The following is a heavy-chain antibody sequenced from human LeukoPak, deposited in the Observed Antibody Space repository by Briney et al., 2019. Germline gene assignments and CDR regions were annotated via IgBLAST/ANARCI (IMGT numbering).Heavy chain of an antibody. Sequence: PSETLSLTCAVYGGSFSGYYWSWIRQPPGKGLEWIGEINHSGSTNYNPSLKSRVTISVDTSKNQFSLKLSSVTAADTAVYYCARDGDSYGPTYYYYMDVWGKGTTVTVSS. CDR1: GGSFSGYY. V-gene: IGHV4-34*01. CDR3: ARDGDSYGPTYYYYMDV. CDR2: INHSGST. J-gene: IGHJ6*03. D-gene: IGHD5-18*01.